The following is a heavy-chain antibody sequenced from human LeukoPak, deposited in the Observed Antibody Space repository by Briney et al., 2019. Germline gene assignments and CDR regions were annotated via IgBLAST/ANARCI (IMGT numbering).Heavy chain of an antibody. D-gene: IGHD6-13*01. J-gene: IGHJ1*01. Sequence: GGSLRLSCAASGFTFSDYYMSRIRQAPGKGLEWVSYISSSGSTIYYADSVKGRFTISRDNAKNSLYLQMNSLRAEDTAVYYCARNAYSSSWAGKAEYFQXXGQXTXVTVSS. CDR1: GFTFSDYY. V-gene: IGHV3-11*01. CDR2: ISSSGSTI. CDR3: ARNAYSSSWAGKAEYFQX.